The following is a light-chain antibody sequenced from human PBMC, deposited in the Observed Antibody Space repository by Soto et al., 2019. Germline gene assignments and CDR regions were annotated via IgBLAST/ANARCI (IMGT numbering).Light chain of an antibody. CDR3: CSYAGDWV. Sequence: SALTQPASVSGSPGQSITISCTGTSSDVGSYNLVSWYQQHPGKAPKLMIYEVSKRPSGVSNRFSGSKSGNTASLTISGLQAEDEADYYCCSYAGDWVFGGGTKLTVL. CDR1: SSDVGSYNL. V-gene: IGLV2-23*02. J-gene: IGLJ3*02. CDR2: EVS.